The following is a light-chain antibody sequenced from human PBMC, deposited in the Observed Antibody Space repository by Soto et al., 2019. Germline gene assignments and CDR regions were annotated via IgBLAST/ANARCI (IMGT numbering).Light chain of an antibody. CDR1: QSVSRDY. CDR2: GAS. J-gene: IGKJ1*01. CDR3: QQYDTSRT. Sequence: EIVLTQSPGTLSLSPGERATLSCRASQSVSRDYLAWYQQKPGQPPRLLIYGASSRATGIPDRFSGSGSGTDFTLTINRLEPEDFAVYYCQQYDTSRTFGQGTKVEIK. V-gene: IGKV3-20*01.